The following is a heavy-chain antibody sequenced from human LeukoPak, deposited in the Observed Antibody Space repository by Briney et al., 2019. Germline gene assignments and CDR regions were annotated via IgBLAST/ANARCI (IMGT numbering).Heavy chain of an antibody. V-gene: IGHV3-23*01. CDR1: RFTFSSYA. D-gene: IGHD2-15*01. J-gene: IGHJ4*02. CDR3: AKDPHNCSGGSCYSYSFDY. CDR2: ISGRGGST. Sequence: GGSLRLSCPASRFTFSSYAMSWVRQAPGKGREWVSAISGRGGSTNYAGSVKGQFKISRDNAKNTLYLQMNSLRAEDTAVYYCAKDPHNCSGGSCYSYSFDYWGQGTLVTVSS.